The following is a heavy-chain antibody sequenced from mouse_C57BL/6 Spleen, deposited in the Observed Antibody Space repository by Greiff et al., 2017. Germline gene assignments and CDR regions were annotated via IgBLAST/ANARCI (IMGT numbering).Heavy chain of an antibody. V-gene: IGHV1-15*01. J-gene: IGHJ2*01. Sequence: QVQLQQSGAELVRPGASVTLSCKASGYTFTDYEMHWVKQTPVHGLEWIGAIDPETGGTAYNQKFKGKAILTADKSSSTAYMELRSLTSEDSAVYYCTRPVADFDYWGQGTTLTVSS. CDR3: TRPVADFDY. CDR2: IDPETGGT. CDR1: GYTFTDYE. D-gene: IGHD1-1*01.